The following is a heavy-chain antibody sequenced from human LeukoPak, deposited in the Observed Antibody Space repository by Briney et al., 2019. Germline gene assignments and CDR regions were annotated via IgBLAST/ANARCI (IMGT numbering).Heavy chain of an antibody. CDR2: ISKDAAFM. Sequence: GGSLRLSCAASGFIFIDYDFHWVRPAPGKGLEWLAYISKDAAFMFYADSVRGRSTVSRDNSKRTVYLQLNSLRAEDTALYYCARDLMWLVDYWGQGTLVTVSS. D-gene: IGHD6-19*01. CDR3: ARDLMWLVDY. CDR1: GFIFIDYD. V-gene: IGHV3-30*04. J-gene: IGHJ4*02.